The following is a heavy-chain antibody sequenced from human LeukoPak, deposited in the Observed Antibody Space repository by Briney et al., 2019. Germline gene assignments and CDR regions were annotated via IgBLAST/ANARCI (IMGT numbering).Heavy chain of an antibody. CDR2: IYYSGST. CDR3: ARDRGSGYGNWFDP. V-gene: IGHV4-30-4*01. CDR1: GGSISSGDYY. J-gene: IGHJ5*02. D-gene: IGHD5-12*01. Sequence: PSETLSLTCTVSGGSISSGDYYWSWIRQPPGKGLEWIGYIYYSGSTYYNPSLKSRVTISVDTSKSQFSLKLSSVTAADTAVYYCARDRGSGYGNWFDPWGQGTLVTVSS.